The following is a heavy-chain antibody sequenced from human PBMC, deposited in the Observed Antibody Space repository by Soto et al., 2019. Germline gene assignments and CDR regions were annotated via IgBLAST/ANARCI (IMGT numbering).Heavy chain of an antibody. J-gene: IGHJ6*01. CDR2: VYDTWST. D-gene: IGHD3-10*01. CDR3: VRQGIWFFHRLVDV. Sequence: QVQVQQSGPGLVKPSETLSLTCTVSSGPSKSHNWGWIRQPPGRGLEWIGYVYDTWSTSYNPSLKRRLTVSADQSTNRIALTLSFVTAADTAVYYCVRQGIWFFHRLVDVWGPGTTVIVSS. V-gene: IGHV4-59*08. CDR1: SGPSKSHN.